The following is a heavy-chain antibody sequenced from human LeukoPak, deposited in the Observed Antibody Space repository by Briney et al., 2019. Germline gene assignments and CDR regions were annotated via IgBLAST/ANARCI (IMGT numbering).Heavy chain of an antibody. D-gene: IGHD3-10*01. V-gene: IGHV4-4*07. Sequence: PSETLSLTCTVSGGSISDFHWSWIRQPAWKGLEWIGHVNINEGPKYNPSLRSRVIMSTDTSRNQYSLELTSVTAADTAVYYCARDGNTYGPDFDYWGQGTLVTVSS. J-gene: IGHJ4*02. CDR2: VNINEGP. CDR3: ARDGNTYGPDFDY. CDR1: GGSISDFH.